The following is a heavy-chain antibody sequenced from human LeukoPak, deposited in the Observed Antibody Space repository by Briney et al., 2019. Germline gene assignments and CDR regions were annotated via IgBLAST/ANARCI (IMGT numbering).Heavy chain of an antibody. CDR2: ISGSGGST. CDR1: GFTFSSYA. J-gene: IGHJ3*02. CDR3: AKFLWFGELVGRFAAFDI. D-gene: IGHD3-10*01. Sequence: RTGGSLRLSCAASGFTFSSYAMSWVRQAPGKGLEWVSAISGSGGSTYYADSVKGRFTISRDNSKNTLYLQMNSLRAEDTAVYYCAKFLWFGELVGRFAAFDIWGQGTMVTVSS. V-gene: IGHV3-23*01.